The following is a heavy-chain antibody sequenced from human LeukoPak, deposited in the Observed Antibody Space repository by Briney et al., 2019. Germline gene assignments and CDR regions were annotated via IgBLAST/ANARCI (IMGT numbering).Heavy chain of an antibody. J-gene: IGHJ4*02. Sequence: GGSLRLSCAASGFTFSSYAMSWVRQAPGKGLEWVSAISGSGGSTYYADSVKGRFTISRDNSKNTLYLQMNSLRAEDTAVYYCARDKERVAASDSYFDFWGQGTLVTVSS. V-gene: IGHV3-23*01. CDR2: ISGSGGST. D-gene: IGHD1-1*01. CDR3: ARDKERVAASDSYFDF. CDR1: GFTFSSYA.